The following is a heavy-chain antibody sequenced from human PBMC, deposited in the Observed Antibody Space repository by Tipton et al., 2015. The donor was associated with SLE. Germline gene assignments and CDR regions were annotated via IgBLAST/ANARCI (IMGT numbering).Heavy chain of an antibody. CDR3: ARSPPPEDYYDH. CDR1: GFAVSDNF. CDR2: IYRSGRT. J-gene: IGHJ4*02. Sequence: SLRLSCAASGFAVSDNFMNWVRQAPGKGLEWVSAIYRSGRTYYADSVKGRFTISRDNSKNTVYLQMNSLGAEDTAVYYCARSPPPEDYYDHWGQGTLVTVSS. V-gene: IGHV3-53*01.